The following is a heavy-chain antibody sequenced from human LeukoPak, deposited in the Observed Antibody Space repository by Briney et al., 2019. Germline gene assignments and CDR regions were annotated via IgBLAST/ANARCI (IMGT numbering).Heavy chain of an antibody. V-gene: IGHV5-51*01. CDR3: VRFALSSSLDG. Sequence: GEALKIPCKISGYILTNNWICWVRHVPGKGLEWMGLIYTGYSDAKYSPSFQGQVTLSVDTSISTAYLQLGGLRASDTAIYYCVRFALSSSLDGWGQGTLVTVSS. CDR1: GYILTNNW. CDR2: IYTGYSDA. J-gene: IGHJ5*02. D-gene: IGHD6-13*01.